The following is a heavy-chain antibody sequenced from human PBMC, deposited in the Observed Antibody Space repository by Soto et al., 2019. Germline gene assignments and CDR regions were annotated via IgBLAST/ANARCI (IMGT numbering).Heavy chain of an antibody. CDR2: IWYDGSNK. V-gene: IGHV3-33*01. CDR3: ARDGDNAFDI. D-gene: IGHD3-10*01. Sequence: QVHLVQSGGGVVQPGRSLRLSCEASGFIFSSYAMHWVRQAPGKGLEWVAVIWYDGSNKYYADSVKGRLTISRDNSKNTLSLQMNSLRAEDTAVYYCARDGDNAFDIWGQGTMVTVSS. CDR1: GFIFSSYA. J-gene: IGHJ3*02.